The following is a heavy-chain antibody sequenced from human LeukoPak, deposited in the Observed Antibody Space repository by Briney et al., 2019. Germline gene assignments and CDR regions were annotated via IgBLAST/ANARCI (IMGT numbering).Heavy chain of an antibody. CDR2: IYYSGST. D-gene: IGHD3-10*01. V-gene: IGHV4-30-4*08. CDR3: ASADYYGSGSYPPFDY. Sequence: SETLSLTRTVSGGSISSGDYYWSWIRQPPGKGLEWIGYIYYSGSTYYNPSLKSRVTISVDTSKNQFSLKLSSVTAADTAVYYCASADYYGSGSYPPFDYWGQGTLVTVSS. J-gene: IGHJ4*02. CDR1: GGSISSGDYY.